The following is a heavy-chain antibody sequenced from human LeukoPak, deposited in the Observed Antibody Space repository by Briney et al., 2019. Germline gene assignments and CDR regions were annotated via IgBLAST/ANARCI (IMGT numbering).Heavy chain of an antibody. CDR1: GYSFTNYR. D-gene: IGHD4/OR15-4a*01. CDR3: ARGFYGGYYYYYYMDV. V-gene: IGHV5-51*01. CDR2: IYPTDSDT. J-gene: IGHJ6*03. Sequence: GESLKISCKGSGYSFTNYRIGWVRQTPGKGLEWMGIIYPTDSDTRYSPSFQGQVTISADRSISTAYLQWSSLKASDTAMYYCARGFYGGYYYYYYMDVWGKGTTVTVSS.